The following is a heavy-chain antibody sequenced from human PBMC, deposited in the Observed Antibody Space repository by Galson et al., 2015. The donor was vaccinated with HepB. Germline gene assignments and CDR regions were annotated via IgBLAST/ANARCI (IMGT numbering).Heavy chain of an antibody. D-gene: IGHD4-17*01. Sequence: SETLSLTCTVSGGSISSYYWSWIRQPPGKGLEWIGYIYYSGSTNYNPSLKSRVTISVDTSKNQFSLKLSPVTAADTAVYYCAREKLYGDYVVTWGQGTLVTVSS. V-gene: IGHV4-59*01. CDR3: AREKLYGDYVVT. CDR1: GGSISSYY. J-gene: IGHJ5*02. CDR2: IYYSGST.